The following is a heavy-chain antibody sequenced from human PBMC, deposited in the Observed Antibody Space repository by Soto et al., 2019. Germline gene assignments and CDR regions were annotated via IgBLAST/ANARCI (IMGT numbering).Heavy chain of an antibody. D-gene: IGHD3-22*01. Sequence: SETLSLTCTVSGGSISSGGYYWSWIRQHPGKGLECIGYIYYSGSTYYNPSLKSRVTISVDTSKNQFSLELSSVTAADTAVYYCASGGSDYDRGGRPSLFFDYWGQGTLVTVSS. CDR3: ASGGSDYDRGGRPSLFFDY. J-gene: IGHJ4*02. CDR2: IYYSGST. V-gene: IGHV4-31*03. CDR1: GGSISSGGYY.